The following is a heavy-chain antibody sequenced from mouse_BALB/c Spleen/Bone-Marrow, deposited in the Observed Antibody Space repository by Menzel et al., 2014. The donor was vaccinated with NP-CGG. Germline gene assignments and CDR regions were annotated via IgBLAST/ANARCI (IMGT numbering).Heavy chain of an antibody. V-gene: IGHV4-1*02. CDR1: GFDFSRYW. D-gene: IGHD1-1*01. Sequence: EVKLMESGGGLVQPGGSLKLSCAASGFDFSRYWMSWVRRAPGKGLEWIGEINPDSSTINYTPSLKDKFIISRDNAKDTLYLQMSKVRSEDTALYYCARLSYYGRFAYWGQETLVTVSA. J-gene: IGHJ3*01. CDR2: INPDSSTI. CDR3: ARLSYYGRFAY.